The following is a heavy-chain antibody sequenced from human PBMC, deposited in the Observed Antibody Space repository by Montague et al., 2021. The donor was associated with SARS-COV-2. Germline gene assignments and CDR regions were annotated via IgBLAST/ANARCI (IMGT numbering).Heavy chain of an antibody. V-gene: IGHV3-23*03. J-gene: IGHJ4*02. Sequence: SLRLSCAASGFTFSTHVMSWVRQAPGKGLVWVPVIYSGGSNTYYADSVKGRFTISRDNSKNTLYLQMNSLRSEDTAVYYCAKDCGDYEFEYPGAVDYWGQGTLVTVSS. D-gene: IGHD4-17*01. CDR3: AKDCGDYEFEYPGAVDY. CDR2: IYSGGSNT. CDR1: GFTFSTHV.